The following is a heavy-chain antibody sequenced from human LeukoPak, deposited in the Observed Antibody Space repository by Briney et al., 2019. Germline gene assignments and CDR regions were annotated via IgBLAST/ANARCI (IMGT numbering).Heavy chain of an antibody. CDR3: ARVRCSRGTCYLDY. CDR1: GFTLSGFY. D-gene: IGHD2-15*01. V-gene: IGHV3-21*06. CDR2: ISGSTIYI. Sequence: GGSLRLSCAASGFTLSGFYMNWVRQAPGKGLEWVSTISGSTIYIYCADSVKGRFTISRDNAKNSLSLQMNSLRAEDTAVYYCARVRCSRGTCYLDYWGQGTLVTVSS. J-gene: IGHJ4*01.